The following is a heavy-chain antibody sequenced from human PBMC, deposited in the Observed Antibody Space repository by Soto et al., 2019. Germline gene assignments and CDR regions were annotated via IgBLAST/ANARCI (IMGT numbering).Heavy chain of an antibody. V-gene: IGHV3-66*01. J-gene: IGHJ4*02. Sequence: GGSLRLSCAASGFTVSSNYMSWVRQAPGKGLEWVSVIYSGGSTYYADSVKGRFTISRDNSKNTLYLQMNSLRAEDTAVYYCARDPFGYGDYVDYWGQGTLVTVSS. CDR3: ARDPFGYGDYVDY. CDR1: GFTVSSNY. CDR2: IYSGGST. D-gene: IGHD3-16*01.